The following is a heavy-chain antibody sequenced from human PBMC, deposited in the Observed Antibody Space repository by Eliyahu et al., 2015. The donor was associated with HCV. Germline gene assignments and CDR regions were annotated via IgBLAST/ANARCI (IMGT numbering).Heavy chain of an antibody. CDR1: GFTFSNAW. CDR3: TTVEYYYDSSGYRDDWYFRS. Sequence: EVQLVESGGGLVKPGGSLRLSCAASGFTFSNAWMXWVRQAPGKGLEWVGRIKSKTDGGTTDYAAPVKGRFTISRDDSKNTLYLQMNSLKTEDTAVYYCTTVEYYYDSSGYRDDWYFRSLGPWHPGHCLL. CDR2: IKSKTDGGTT. V-gene: IGHV3-15*01. J-gene: IGHJ2*01. D-gene: IGHD3-22*01.